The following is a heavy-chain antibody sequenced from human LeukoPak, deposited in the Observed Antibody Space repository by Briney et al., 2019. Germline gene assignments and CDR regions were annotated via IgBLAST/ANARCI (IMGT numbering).Heavy chain of an antibody. CDR2: IYYSGST. V-gene: IGHV4-39*01. CDR3: ARHRGSSSNFDY. D-gene: IGHD6-6*01. J-gene: IGHJ4*02. CDR1: GGSISSYY. Sequence: KPSETLSLTCTVSGGSISSYYWGWIRQPPGKGLEWIGSIYYSGSTYYNPSLKSRVTISVDTSKNQFSLKLSSVTATDTAVYYCARHRGSSSNFDYWGQGSLVTVSS.